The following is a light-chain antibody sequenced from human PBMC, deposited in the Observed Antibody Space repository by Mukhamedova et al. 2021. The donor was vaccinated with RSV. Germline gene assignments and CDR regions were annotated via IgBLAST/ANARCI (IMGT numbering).Light chain of an antibody. Sequence: GKAPKLLIYAVSILQSGVPSRFSGSGFGTHFTLTISGLQPEDVATYYCQKYDSAPLTFGGGTKVEIK. CDR2: AVS. CDR3: QKYDSAPLT. J-gene: IGKJ4*01. V-gene: IGKV1-27*01.